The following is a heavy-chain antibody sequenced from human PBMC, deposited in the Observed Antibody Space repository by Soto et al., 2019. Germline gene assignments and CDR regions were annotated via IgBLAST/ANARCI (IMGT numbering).Heavy chain of an antibody. D-gene: IGHD6-13*01. V-gene: IGHV1-8*01. CDR1: GYTFTSYD. Sequence: QVQLLQSGAEVKKPGASVKVSCKASGYTFTSYDINWVRQATGQGLEWMGWMNPNSGNTGYAQKVKGRVTMTRNNSISTAYMELGSLRSEDTAVYYCARVAAGIDSWGQGTLVTVSS. CDR3: ARVAAGIDS. CDR2: MNPNSGNT. J-gene: IGHJ4*02.